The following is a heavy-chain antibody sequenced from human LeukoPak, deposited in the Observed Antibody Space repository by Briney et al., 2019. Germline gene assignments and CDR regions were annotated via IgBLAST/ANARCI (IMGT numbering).Heavy chain of an antibody. D-gene: IGHD6-6*01. CDR1: GFTFSSYA. V-gene: IGHV3-30*18. Sequence: GGSLRLSCAASGFTFSSYAMSWVRQAPGKGLEWVAVISADGKSDYAESVKGRFTISRDNSKNTLYLQMNSLRADDTAVYYCAKRADTSSHLTLDCWGQGTLVTVSS. CDR2: ISADGKS. J-gene: IGHJ4*02. CDR3: AKRADTSSHLTLDC.